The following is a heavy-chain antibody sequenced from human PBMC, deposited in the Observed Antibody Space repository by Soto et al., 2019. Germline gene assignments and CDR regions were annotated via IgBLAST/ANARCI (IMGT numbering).Heavy chain of an antibody. V-gene: IGHV3-23*01. J-gene: IGHJ4*02. CDR1: GFNVGAFA. Sequence: GGSLRLSCAASGFNVGAFAVNWVRQAPGKGLEWVSGISVSDAFIYYADSVRGRFSISRDASENILYLQMNSLRVDDTALYYCTRATVAGITGLDYWGPGTPVTVSS. D-gene: IGHD1-20*01. CDR3: TRATVAGITGLDY. CDR2: ISVSDAFI.